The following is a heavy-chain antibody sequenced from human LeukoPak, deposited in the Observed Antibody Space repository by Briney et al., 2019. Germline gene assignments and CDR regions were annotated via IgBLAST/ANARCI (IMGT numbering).Heavy chain of an antibody. CDR2: ITGSAGST. J-gene: IGHJ4*02. CDR3: ARGGQGYNPHAY. CDR1: GFTFSYYS. D-gene: IGHD5-24*01. Sequence: PGGSLRLSCAASGFTFSYYSMSWVRQAPGKGLEWVSGITGSAGSTHYADSVKGRFTISRDNTKNTLYLQMNSLRAEDTAVYYCARGGQGYNPHAYWGQGTLVTVSS. V-gene: IGHV3-23*01.